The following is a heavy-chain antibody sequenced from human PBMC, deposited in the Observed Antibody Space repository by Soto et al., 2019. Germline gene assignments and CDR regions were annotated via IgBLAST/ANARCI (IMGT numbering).Heavy chain of an antibody. Sequence: QVQLQESGPGLVKPSQTLSLTCTVSGGSISSGGYYWSWIRQHPGKGLEWIGYIYYSESTYYNPSLNSRVTIPIDTSKTQFSRKMSSVTAAHTAVYYCARAPLHPHYWGQGTLVNVNS. D-gene: IGHD4-4*01. CDR2: IYYSEST. CDR1: GGSISSGGYY. J-gene: IGHJ4*02. V-gene: IGHV4-31*03. CDR3: ARAPLHPHY.